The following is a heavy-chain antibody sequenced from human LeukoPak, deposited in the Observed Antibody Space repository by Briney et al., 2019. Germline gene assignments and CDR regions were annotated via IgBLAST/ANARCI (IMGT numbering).Heavy chain of an antibody. CDR2: IIPILGIA. D-gene: IGHD2-2*03. CDR3: ARDVDIVVVPAAIGY. CDR1: GGTFSSYT. J-gene: IGHJ4*02. Sequence: SVKVSCKASGGTFSSYTISWVRQAPGQGLEWMGRIIPILGIANYAQKFQGRVTITADKSTSTAYMELSSLRSEDTAVYYCARDVDIVVVPAAIGYWGQGTLVTVSS. V-gene: IGHV1-69*04.